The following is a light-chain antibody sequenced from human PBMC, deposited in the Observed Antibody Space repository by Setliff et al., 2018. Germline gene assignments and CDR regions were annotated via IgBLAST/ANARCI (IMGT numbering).Light chain of an antibody. CDR3: SSYTSSSTFV. CDR2: DVS. V-gene: IGLV2-14*01. J-gene: IGLJ1*01. CDR1: SNDVGAYDL. Sequence: QSALAQPASVSGSPGQSITISCSGTSNDVGAYDLVSWYQLHPGKAPKLMIYDVSKRPSGVSNRFSGSKSGNTASLTISGLQAEDEADYYCSSYTSSSTFVFGTGTKATVL.